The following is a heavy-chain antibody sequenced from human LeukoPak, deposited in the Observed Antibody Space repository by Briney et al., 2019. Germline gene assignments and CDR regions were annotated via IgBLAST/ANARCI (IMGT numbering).Heavy chain of an antibody. J-gene: IGHJ4*02. V-gene: IGHV4-34*01. Sequence: SETLSLTCAVYGGSFSGYYWRWLPQPPGKGLKWIGDTNHSGSTNYNPSLKRRVTISVSTSKNQFSLNLSSVTAADTAVYYCAPNWNLDYWGQGTLVTVSS. D-gene: IGHD1-1*01. CDR3: APNWNLDY. CDR1: GGSFSGYY. CDR2: TNHSGST.